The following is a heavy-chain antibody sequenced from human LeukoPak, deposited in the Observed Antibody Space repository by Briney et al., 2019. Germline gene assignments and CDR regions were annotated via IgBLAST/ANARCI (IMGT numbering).Heavy chain of an antibody. J-gene: IGHJ5*02. V-gene: IGHV3-30-3*01. CDR1: GFTFSSYA. Sequence: GGSLRLSCAASGFTFSSYAMHWVRQAPGKGLEWVAVVSYEGTNKYYADSVKGRFTISRDNSKNTLYLQMNSLRAEDTAMYYCARGPSYSSGWYSGRWFDPWGQGTLVTVSS. CDR2: VSYEGTNK. D-gene: IGHD6-19*01. CDR3: ARGPSYSSGWYSGRWFDP.